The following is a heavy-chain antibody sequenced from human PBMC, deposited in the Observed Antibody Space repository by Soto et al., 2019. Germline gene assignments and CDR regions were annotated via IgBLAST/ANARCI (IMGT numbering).Heavy chain of an antibody. CDR3: ARHSVTTMIVDSAGAFDI. Sequence: PGGSLRLSCAASGFTFSSYGMHWVRQAPGKGLEWVAVIWYDGSNKYYADSVKGRFTISRDNSKNTLYLQMNSLRAEDTAVYYCARHSVTTMIVDSAGAFDIWGQGTMVTVSS. J-gene: IGHJ3*02. D-gene: IGHD3-22*01. CDR1: GFTFSSYG. V-gene: IGHV3-33*01. CDR2: IWYDGSNK.